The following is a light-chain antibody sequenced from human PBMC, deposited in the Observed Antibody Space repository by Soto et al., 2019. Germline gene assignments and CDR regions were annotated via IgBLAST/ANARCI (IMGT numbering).Light chain of an antibody. CDR1: SSDVGGYNY. CDR3: SSYTSSSTLYV. CDR2: EVS. J-gene: IGLJ1*01. Sequence: LTQPASVSGSPGQSVTISCTGTSSDVGGYNYVSWYQQHPGKAPKLMIYEVSNRPSGVSNRFSGSKSGNTASLTISGLQAEDEADYYCSSYTSSSTLYVFGTGTKVTVL. V-gene: IGLV2-14*01.